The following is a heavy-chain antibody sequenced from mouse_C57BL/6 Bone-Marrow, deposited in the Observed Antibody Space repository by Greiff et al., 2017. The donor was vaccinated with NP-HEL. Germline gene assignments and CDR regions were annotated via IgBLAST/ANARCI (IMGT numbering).Heavy chain of an antibody. D-gene: IGHD1-1*01. CDR1: GFNIKDDY. V-gene: IGHV14-4*01. J-gene: IGHJ3*01. CDR3: ATDYYGSMAWFAY. CDR2: IDPENGDT. Sequence: VQLQQSGAELVRPGASVKLSCTASGFNIKDDYMHWVKQRPEQGLEWIGWIDPENGDTEYASKFQGKATITADTSSNTAYLQLSSLTSEDTAVYYCATDYYGSMAWFAYWGQGTLVTVSA.